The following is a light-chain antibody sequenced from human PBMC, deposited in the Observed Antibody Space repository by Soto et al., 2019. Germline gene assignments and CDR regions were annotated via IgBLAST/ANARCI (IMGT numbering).Light chain of an antibody. J-gene: IGKJ1*01. CDR3: QKYNSALWT. CDR1: QGISNY. CDR2: AAS. V-gene: IGKV1-27*01. Sequence: DIQMTQSPSSLSASVGDRVTITCRASQGISNYLAWYQQKPGKVPTLLIYAASTLQSGVPSRFSGSGSGTDFTLTISSLQPADVSTYYCQKYNSALWTFGQGTTVEIK.